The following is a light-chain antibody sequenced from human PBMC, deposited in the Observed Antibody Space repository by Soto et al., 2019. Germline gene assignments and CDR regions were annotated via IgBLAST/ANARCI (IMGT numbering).Light chain of an antibody. J-gene: IGLJ1*01. CDR3: SSYTSSSTYV. Sequence: QSVLTQPASVSGSPGQSITISCTGTSSDFGGYNYVSWYQQHPGKAPKLMIYEVSNRPSGVSNRFSGSKSSNTASLTISGLHAEDEADYYCSSYTSSSTYVFGTGTQLTVL. V-gene: IGLV2-14*01. CDR1: SSDFGGYNY. CDR2: EVS.